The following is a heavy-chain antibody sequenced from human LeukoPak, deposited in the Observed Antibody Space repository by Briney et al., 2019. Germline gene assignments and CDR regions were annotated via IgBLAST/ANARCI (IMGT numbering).Heavy chain of an antibody. D-gene: IGHD3-16*01. V-gene: IGHV3-21*01. CDR3: ARDLFVLGMDV. J-gene: IGHJ6*02. CDR1: GFTFSSYS. Sequence: GGSLRLSCAASGFTFSSYSMNWVRQAPGEGLEWVSSISSSSSYIYYADSVKGRFTISRDNAKNSLYLQMNSLRAEDTAVYYCARDLFVLGMDVWGQGTTVTVSS. CDR2: ISSSSSYI.